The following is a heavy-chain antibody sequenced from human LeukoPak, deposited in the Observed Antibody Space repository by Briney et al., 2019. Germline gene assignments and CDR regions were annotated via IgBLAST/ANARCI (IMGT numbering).Heavy chain of an antibody. CDR1: GFTFSSYV. J-gene: IGHJ4*02. D-gene: IGHD3-22*01. Sequence: GGSLRLSCSASGFTFSSYVMHWVRQAPGKGLEYVSAITSNGGTTYYADSVNGRFTISRDNSKNTLYLQMSSLRAEDTAVFYCVRYYYDSSGYQRYFDYWGQGTLVTVSS. V-gene: IGHV3-64D*09. CDR2: ITSNGGTT. CDR3: VRYYYDSSGYQRYFDY.